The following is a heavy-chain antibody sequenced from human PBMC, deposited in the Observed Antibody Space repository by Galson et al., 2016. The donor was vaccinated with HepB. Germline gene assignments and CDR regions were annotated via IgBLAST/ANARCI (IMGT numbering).Heavy chain of an antibody. J-gene: IGHJ4*02. CDR1: GVSMSSTSFY. CDR2: IYIGGST. CDR3: ARLDY. V-gene: IGHV4-61*02. Sequence: TLSLTCTVSGVSMSSTSFYWTWIRQPAGKGLEWIGRIYIGGSTNYNPSLKSRVTITLDTSKNQFSLKLTSVTAADTAVYYCARLDYWGRGTLLTVSS.